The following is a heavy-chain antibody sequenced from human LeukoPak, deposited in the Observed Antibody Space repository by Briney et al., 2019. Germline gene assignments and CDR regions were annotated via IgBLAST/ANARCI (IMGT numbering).Heavy chain of an antibody. CDR3: ATLGRSSSWYGSDY. Sequence: NPSETLSLTCTVSGGSISSGSYYWGWIRQPPGKGLEWIGSIYYSGSTYYNPSLKSRVTISVDTSKNQFSLKLSSVTAADTAVYYCATLGRSSSWYGSDYWGQGTLVTVSS. CDR1: GGSISSGSYY. D-gene: IGHD6-13*01. J-gene: IGHJ4*02. V-gene: IGHV4-39*07. CDR2: IYYSGST.